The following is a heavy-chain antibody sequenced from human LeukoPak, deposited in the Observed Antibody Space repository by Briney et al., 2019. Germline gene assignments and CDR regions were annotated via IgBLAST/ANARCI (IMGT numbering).Heavy chain of an antibody. CDR3: ARLIVHFDY. D-gene: IGHD1-26*01. V-gene: IGHV4-61*02. CDR1: GGSISSGIYY. CDR2: IYTTGST. Sequence: SQTLSLTCTVSGGSISSGIYYWSWIRQPVGKGLEWIGRIYTTGSTNYNPSLKSRVTISVDTSKNQFSLKLSSVTAADTAVYYCARLIVHFDYWGQGTLVTVSS. J-gene: IGHJ4*02.